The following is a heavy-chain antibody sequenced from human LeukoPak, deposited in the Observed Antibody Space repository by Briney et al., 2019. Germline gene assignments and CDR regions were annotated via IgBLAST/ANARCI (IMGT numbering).Heavy chain of an antibody. Sequence: SETLSLTCAVYGGSFSGYYWSWIRQPPGKGLEWIGEINHSGSTNYNPSLKSRVTISVDTSKNQFSLKLSSVTAADTAVYYCARFPNTYYYGSGSKFDYWGQGTLVTVSS. D-gene: IGHD3-10*01. CDR3: ARFPNTYYYGSGSKFDY. V-gene: IGHV4-34*01. J-gene: IGHJ4*02. CDR1: GGSFSGYY. CDR2: INHSGST.